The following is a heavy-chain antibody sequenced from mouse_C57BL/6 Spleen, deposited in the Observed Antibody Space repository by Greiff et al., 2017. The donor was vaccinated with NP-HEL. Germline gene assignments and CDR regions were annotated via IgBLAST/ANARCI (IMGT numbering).Heavy chain of an antibody. CDR1: GFNIKDDY. J-gene: IGHJ1*03. Sequence: EVQLQQSGAELVRPGASVKLSCTASGFNIKDDYMHWVKQRPEQGLEWIGWIDPENGDTEYASKFQGKATITADTSSNTAYLQLSSLTSEDTAVYYCTTRHYNGGGHWYFDVWGTGTTVTVSS. V-gene: IGHV14-4*01. D-gene: IGHD1-2*01. CDR2: IDPENGDT. CDR3: TTRHYNGGGHWYFDV.